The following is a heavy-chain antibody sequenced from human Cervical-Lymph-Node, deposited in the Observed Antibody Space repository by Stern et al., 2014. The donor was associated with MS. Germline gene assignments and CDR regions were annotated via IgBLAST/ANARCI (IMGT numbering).Heavy chain of an antibody. CDR2: INAKSGIQ. J-gene: IGHJ3*02. CDR1: GYTFSDHY. V-gene: IGHV1-2*02. CDR3: ARELNWNDIFTNSLDI. Sequence: QVQLVQSGAEVKKPGASVKVSCKASGYTFSDHYMHWVRQAPGQGLEWMGWINAKSGIQNYVQKFQGTVTMTRDKSISTAYMALRSLRSDDTAVYYCARELNWNDIFTNSLDIWGQGTMVTVSS. D-gene: IGHD1-20*01.